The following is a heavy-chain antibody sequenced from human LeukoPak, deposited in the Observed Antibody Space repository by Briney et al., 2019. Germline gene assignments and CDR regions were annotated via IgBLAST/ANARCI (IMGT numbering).Heavy chain of an antibody. CDR1: GYSISSGYY. V-gene: IGHV4-38-2*02. D-gene: IGHD3-9*01. CDR2: IYHSGST. Sequence: SETLSLTSTVSGYSISSGYYWGWIRQPPGKGLEWIGSIYHSGSTYYNPSLKSRVTISVDTSKNQFSLKLSSVTAADTAVYYCARTSTADFDWLPSFDYWGQGTLVTVSS. CDR3: ARTSTADFDWLPSFDY. J-gene: IGHJ4*02.